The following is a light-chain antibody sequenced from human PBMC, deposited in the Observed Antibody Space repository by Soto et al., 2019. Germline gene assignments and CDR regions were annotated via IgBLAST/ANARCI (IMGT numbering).Light chain of an antibody. J-gene: IGLJ1*01. V-gene: IGLV2-23*01. CDR3: CLYVGATTYV. CDR1: SGYVGTYSL. CDR2: EGH. Sequence: SALAEPASVSGSPGQSITISGTGASGYVGTYSLVSWYQQHPGKAPKVVIFEGHKRPSGVPDRFSGSTSVNTASLTISGLQTDDEADYYCCLYVGATTYVFGTGPKVTVL.